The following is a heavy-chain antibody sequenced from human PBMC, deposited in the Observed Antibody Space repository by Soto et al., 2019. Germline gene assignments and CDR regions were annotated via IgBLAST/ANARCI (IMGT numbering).Heavy chain of an antibody. J-gene: IGHJ4*02. V-gene: IGHV4-59*02. Sequence: PFVTMSLTCPVAGGSGGIYDWIWIRQQPGKGLEWIGYIYYSGSTNYNPSLKSRVTISVDTSKNQFSLKLSSVTAADTAVYYCARDRSSGYYFDYWGQGTRVTVSS. CDR1: GGSGGIYD. CDR3: ARDRSSGYYFDY. D-gene: IGHD3-22*01. CDR2: IYYSGST.